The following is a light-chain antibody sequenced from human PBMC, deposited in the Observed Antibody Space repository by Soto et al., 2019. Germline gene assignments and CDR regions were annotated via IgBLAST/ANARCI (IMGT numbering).Light chain of an antibody. Sequence: EIVMTQSPSSLSLSTGERATLSCRASQSVSSNLAWYQQKPGQAPRLLIYGASTRATGVPARFSGSGSGTEFTLIISSLESEDSAVYYCQQYNSWRWTFGQGTKVDIK. J-gene: IGKJ1*01. CDR2: GAS. CDR1: QSVSSN. V-gene: IGKV3-15*01. CDR3: QQYNSWRWT.